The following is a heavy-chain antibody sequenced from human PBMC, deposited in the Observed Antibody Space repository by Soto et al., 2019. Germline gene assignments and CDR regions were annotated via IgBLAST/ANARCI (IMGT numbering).Heavy chain of an antibody. CDR2: INHSGST. V-gene: IGHV4-34*01. J-gene: IGHJ5*02. Sequence: SETLSLTYAVYGGTFSGYYWSWIRQPPGKGLEWIGEINHSGSTNYNPSLKSRVTISVDTSKNQFSLKLSCVTAADTAVYYCARGPPYCSGGSCYANWFDPWGQGTLVTVSS. CDR3: ARGPPYCSGGSCYANWFDP. CDR1: GGTFSGYY. D-gene: IGHD2-15*01.